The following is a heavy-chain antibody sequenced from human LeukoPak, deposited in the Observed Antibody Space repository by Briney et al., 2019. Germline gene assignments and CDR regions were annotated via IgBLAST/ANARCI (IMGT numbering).Heavy chain of an antibody. Sequence: ASVRVSCKASGGTFSSYAISWVRQAPGQGLEWMGGIIPIFGTANYAQKFQGRVTITTDESTSTAYMELSSLRSEDTAVSYCALETYYDFWSGYYNFDYWGQGTLVTVSS. CDR2: IIPIFGTA. CDR1: GGTFSSYA. CDR3: ALETYYDFWSGYYNFDY. D-gene: IGHD3-3*01. J-gene: IGHJ4*02. V-gene: IGHV1-69*05.